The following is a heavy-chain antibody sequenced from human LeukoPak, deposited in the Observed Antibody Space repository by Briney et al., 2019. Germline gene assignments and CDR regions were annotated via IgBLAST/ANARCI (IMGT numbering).Heavy chain of an antibody. Sequence: SETLSLTCAVYGGSFSGYYWSWIRQPPGKGLEWIGEINHSGSTNYNPSLKSRVTISVDTSKNQFSLKLSSVTAADTAVCYCASGSGWQFDYWGQGTLVTVSS. CDR2: INHSGST. CDR3: ASGSGWQFDY. J-gene: IGHJ4*02. D-gene: IGHD6-19*01. CDR1: GGSFSGYY. V-gene: IGHV4-34*01.